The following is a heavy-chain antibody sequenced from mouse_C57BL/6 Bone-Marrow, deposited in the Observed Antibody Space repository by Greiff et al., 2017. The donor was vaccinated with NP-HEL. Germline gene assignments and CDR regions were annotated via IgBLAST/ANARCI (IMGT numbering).Heavy chain of an antibody. V-gene: IGHV1-22*01. D-gene: IGHD2-10*02. J-gene: IGHJ2*01. CDR3: ASPYGNFEY. CDR1: GYTFTDYN. CDR2: INPNNGGT. Sequence: EVKLMESGPELVKPGASVKMSCKASGYTFTDYNMHWVKQSHGKSLEWIGYINPNNGGTSYNQKFKGKATLTVNKSSSTAYMELRSLTSEDSAVYYCASPYGNFEYWGQGTTLTVSS.